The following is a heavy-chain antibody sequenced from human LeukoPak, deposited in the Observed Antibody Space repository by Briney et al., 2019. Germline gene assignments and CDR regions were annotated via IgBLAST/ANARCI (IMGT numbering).Heavy chain of an antibody. Sequence: PSETLSLTCTVSGGSISSSSYYWGWIRQPPGKGLEWIGSIYYSGSTYYNPSLKSRVTISVDTSKNQFSLKLSSVTAADTAVYYCASGGFGAVVVPAAMSDGFDYWGQGTLVTVSS. CDR2: IYYSGST. D-gene: IGHD2-2*01. V-gene: IGHV4-39*01. CDR3: ASGGFGAVVVPAAMSDGFDY. J-gene: IGHJ4*02. CDR1: GGSISSSSYY.